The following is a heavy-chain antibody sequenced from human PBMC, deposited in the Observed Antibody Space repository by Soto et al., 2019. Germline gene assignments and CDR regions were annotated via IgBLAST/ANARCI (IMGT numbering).Heavy chain of an antibody. V-gene: IGHV1-18*04. Sequence: QIQLVQSAAEVKKPGASVKVSCKTSGYTFVSYGISWVRQAPGQGLEWMGWISPYNGNTNFAQRFRGRVTLTTDTSTDSVYMDLGSLKSDDTAVYYCARDQNFFDSSGYCDHGGQGTLITVSS. CDR2: ISPYNGNT. CDR3: ARDQNFFDSSGYCDH. J-gene: IGHJ5*02. D-gene: IGHD3-22*01. CDR1: GYTFVSYG.